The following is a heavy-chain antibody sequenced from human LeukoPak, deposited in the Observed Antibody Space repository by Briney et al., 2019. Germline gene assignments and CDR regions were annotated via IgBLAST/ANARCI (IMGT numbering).Heavy chain of an antibody. V-gene: IGHV4-34*01. CDR1: GGSFSGYY. J-gene: IGHJ4*02. CDR2: INHSGST. D-gene: IGHD3-22*01. CDR3: ARERRYYYDSSGIFDY. Sequence: SETLSLTCAVYGGSFSGYYWSWIRQPPGKGLEWIGEINHSGSTNYSPSLKSRVTISVDTSKNQFSLKLSSVTAADTAVYYCARERRYYYDSSGIFDYWGQGTLVTVSS.